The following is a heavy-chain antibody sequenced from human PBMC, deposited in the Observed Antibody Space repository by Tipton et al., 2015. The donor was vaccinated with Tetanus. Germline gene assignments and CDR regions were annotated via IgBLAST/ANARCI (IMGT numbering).Heavy chain of an antibody. V-gene: IGHV1-69*06. CDR1: GGSFSTYI. D-gene: IGHD3-22*01. CDR2: IIPIFGTI. J-gene: IGHJ4*02. CDR3: ARSRGGTRVYYAIAF. Sequence: QLVQSGAEVKEPGASVKVSCKTSGGSFSTYITSWVRQAPGQGLEWMGGIIPIFGTITYAQKFQGRVTISADKSTNTAYMELSSLTSEDTAVYYCARSRGGTRVYYAIAFWGQGTLVTVSS.